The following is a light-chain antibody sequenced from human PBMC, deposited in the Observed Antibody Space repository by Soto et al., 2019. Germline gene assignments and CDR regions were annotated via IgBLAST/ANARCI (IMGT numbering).Light chain of an antibody. CDR2: GAS. J-gene: IGKJ4*01. CDR3: QQVKSYPLT. CDR1: RDISTY. V-gene: IGKV1-9*01. Sequence: DIQLTQSPSFLSASVGDRVTVACRASRDISTYLTWYQQKPGKAPKLLIYGASTLQSGVPSRFSGSGSGTEFTLTISSLQPEDFATYYCQQVKSYPLTFGGGTQVEIK.